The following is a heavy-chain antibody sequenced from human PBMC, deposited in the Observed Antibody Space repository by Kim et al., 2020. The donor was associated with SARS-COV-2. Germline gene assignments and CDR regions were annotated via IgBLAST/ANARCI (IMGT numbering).Heavy chain of an antibody. J-gene: IGHJ6*02. CDR1: GFTFSSYG. CDR2: IWYDGSNK. V-gene: IGHV3-33*01. Sequence: GGSLRLSCAASGFTFSSYGMHWVRQAPGKGLEWVAVIWYDGSNKYYADSVNGRFTISRDNSKNTLYLQMNSLRAEATAVYYCARDRLSRLMITFGGVIDYGMDVWGQGTTVTVSS. CDR3: ARDRLSRLMITFGGVIDYGMDV. D-gene: IGHD3-16*02.